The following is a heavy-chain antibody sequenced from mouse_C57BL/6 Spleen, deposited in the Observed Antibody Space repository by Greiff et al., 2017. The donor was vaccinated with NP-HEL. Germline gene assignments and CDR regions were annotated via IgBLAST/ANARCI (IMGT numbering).Heavy chain of an antibody. V-gene: IGHV1-19*01. Sequence: EVQLQQSGPVLVKPGASVKMSCKASGYTFTDYYMNWVKQSHGKSLEWIGVINPYNGGTSYNQKFKGKATLTVDKSSSTAYMELNSLTSEDSAVYYCARTGLLRGMDYWGQGTSVTVSS. CDR2: INPYNGGT. D-gene: IGHD2-3*01. CDR1: GYTFTDYY. CDR3: ARTGLLRGMDY. J-gene: IGHJ4*01.